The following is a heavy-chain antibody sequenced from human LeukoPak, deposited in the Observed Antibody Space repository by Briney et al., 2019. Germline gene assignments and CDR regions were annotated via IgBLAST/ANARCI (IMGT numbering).Heavy chain of an antibody. V-gene: IGHV4-34*01. CDR3: ARDPYGGSHDAFDI. CDR2: INHSGST. D-gene: IGHD1-26*01. CDR1: GGSFSGYY. J-gene: IGHJ3*02. Sequence: SETLSLTCAVYGGSFSGYYWSWIRQPPGKGLEWIGEINHSGSTNYNPSLKSRVTISVDTSKNQFSLKLSSVTAADTAVYYCARDPYGGSHDAFDIWGQGTMVTVSS.